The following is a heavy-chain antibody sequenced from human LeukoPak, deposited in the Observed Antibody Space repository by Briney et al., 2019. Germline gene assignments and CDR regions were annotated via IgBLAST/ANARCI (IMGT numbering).Heavy chain of an antibody. D-gene: IGHD3-22*01. CDR1: GGSISSYY. Sequence: SETLSLTCTVSGGSISSYYWSWIRQPPGKGLEWIGYIYYSGSTNYNPSLKSRVTISVDTSKNQFSLKPSSVTAADTAVYYCARGTPYRYYDSSGYYSAWGQGTLVTVSS. V-gene: IGHV4-59*12. J-gene: IGHJ5*02. CDR2: IYYSGST. CDR3: ARGTPYRYYDSSGYYSA.